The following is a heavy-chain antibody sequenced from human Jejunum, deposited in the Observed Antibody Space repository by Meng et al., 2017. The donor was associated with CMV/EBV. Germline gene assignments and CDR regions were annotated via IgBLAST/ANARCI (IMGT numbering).Heavy chain of an antibody. V-gene: IGHV1-2*02. D-gene: IGHD3-16*01. CDR2: INPNTGGT. CDR3: ARDWGAYTDYFFDY. Sequence: GYTFIDYYIFWVRQAPGQGLEWMGWINPNTGGTTYSQKFQGRVTMTRDTSVSTAYMEVTRLRSDDTAVYYCARDWGAYTDYFFDYWGQGTLVTVSS. CDR1: GYTFIDYY. J-gene: IGHJ4*02.